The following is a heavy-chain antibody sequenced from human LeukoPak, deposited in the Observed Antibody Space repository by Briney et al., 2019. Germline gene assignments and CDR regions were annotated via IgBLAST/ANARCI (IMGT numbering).Heavy chain of an antibody. Sequence: ASVKVSCKASGYTFTSYGISWVRQAPGQGLEWMGWISAYNGNTNYAQKLQGRVTMTTDTSTSTAYMELRSLRSDDTAVYYCARAGRYYYGSGSFDYWGQGTLVTASS. J-gene: IGHJ4*02. D-gene: IGHD3-10*01. CDR3: ARAGRYYYGSGSFDY. CDR1: GYTFTSYG. V-gene: IGHV1-18*01. CDR2: ISAYNGNT.